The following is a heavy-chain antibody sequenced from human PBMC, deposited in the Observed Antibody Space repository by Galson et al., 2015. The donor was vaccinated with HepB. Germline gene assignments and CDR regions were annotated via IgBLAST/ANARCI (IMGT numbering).Heavy chain of an antibody. Sequence: SLRLSCAASGFTFSNSDMTWVRQAPGKGLEWVSTISGDGGTTHYADSVKGRFTISRDNSKNTLYLQMNSLTAGDTAIYYCAKDQRGSNWGQGSLVTVSS. CDR1: GFTFSNSD. CDR3: AKDQRGSN. D-gene: IGHD3-9*01. V-gene: IGHV3-23*01. CDR2: ISGDGGTT. J-gene: IGHJ4*02.